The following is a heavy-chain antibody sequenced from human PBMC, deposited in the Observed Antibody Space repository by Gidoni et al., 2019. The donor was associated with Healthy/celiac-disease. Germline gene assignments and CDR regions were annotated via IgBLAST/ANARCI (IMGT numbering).Heavy chain of an antibody. D-gene: IGHD3-22*01. CDR2: IYYSGST. V-gene: IGHV4-59*01. Sequence: QVQLQESGPGLVKPSETLSLTCTVSGGSISSYYWSWIRQPPGKGLEWIGYIYYSGSTNYNPSLKSRVTISVDTSKNQFSLKLSSVTAADTAVYYCAGHGGTSGYYYGVGYWGQGTLVTVSS. CDR1: GGSISSYY. J-gene: IGHJ4*02. CDR3: AGHGGTSGYYYGVGY.